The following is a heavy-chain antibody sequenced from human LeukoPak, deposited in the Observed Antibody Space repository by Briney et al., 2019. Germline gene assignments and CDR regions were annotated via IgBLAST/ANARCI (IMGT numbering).Heavy chain of an antibody. Sequence: GGSLRLSCAASGFSFSNYGMSWVRQAPGKGLEWISSISSSGGPTYYADSVKGRFTVSRDNSKNTLYVQMNSLRAEDTAVYYCAKRGLGSTSGAYFFDYWGQGTLVTVSS. CDR3: AKRGLGSTSGAYFFDY. CDR1: GFSFSNYG. D-gene: IGHD2-2*01. J-gene: IGHJ4*02. V-gene: IGHV3-23*01. CDR2: ISSSGGPT.